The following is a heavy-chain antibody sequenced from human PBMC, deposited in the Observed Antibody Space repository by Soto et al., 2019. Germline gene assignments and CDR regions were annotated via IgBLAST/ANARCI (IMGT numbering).Heavy chain of an antibody. Sequence: GGSLRLSCAISGFTFSSYSMNWVRQAPGKGLEWVSCISTSSRTIYYADSVKGRFTIARDNAENSLYLQMNNLRDEDTAIYYCARKIVTIYDYGMDVWGQGTTVTVSS. D-gene: IGHD3-3*01. J-gene: IGHJ6*02. V-gene: IGHV3-48*02. CDR1: GFTFSSYS. CDR3: ARKIVTIYDYGMDV. CDR2: ISTSSRTI.